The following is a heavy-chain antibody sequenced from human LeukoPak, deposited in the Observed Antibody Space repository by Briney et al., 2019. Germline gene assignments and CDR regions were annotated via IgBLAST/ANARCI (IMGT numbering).Heavy chain of an antibody. CDR1: GFTFSSYA. CDR3: ARDSLGDGFYFDY. Sequence: GGSLRLSCAASGFTFSSYAMSWVRQAPGKGLEWVSAISGSGGSTYYADSVKGRFTISRDNAKTSLYLQMNSLRAEDTAVYYCARDSLGDGFYFDYWGQGTLVTVSS. V-gene: IGHV3-23*01. CDR2: ISGSGGST. J-gene: IGHJ4*02. D-gene: IGHD2-21*02.